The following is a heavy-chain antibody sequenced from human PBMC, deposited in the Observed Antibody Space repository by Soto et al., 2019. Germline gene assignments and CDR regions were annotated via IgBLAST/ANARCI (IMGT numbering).Heavy chain of an antibody. V-gene: IGHV4-30-4*01. CDR3: ARALYCSSASCYPRNNYYYYGREV. CDR2: IYSSGST. Sequence: SETLSRTCAVSGGSISSGDYYWSWIRQPPRKGLEWIGYIYSSGSTCYTPSPKSRATISLDTSKIQFSLRLSSVTASGTAVYYCARALYCSSASCYPRNNYYYYGREVWGQGTTVTVSS. CDR1: GGSISSGDYY. D-gene: IGHD2-2*01. J-gene: IGHJ6*02.